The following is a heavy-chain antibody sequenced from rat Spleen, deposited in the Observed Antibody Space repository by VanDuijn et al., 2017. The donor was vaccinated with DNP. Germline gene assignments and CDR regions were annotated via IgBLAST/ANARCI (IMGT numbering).Heavy chain of an antibody. CDR2: ISTSGGST. J-gene: IGHJ4*01. CDR1: GFNFNDYW. D-gene: IGHD1-2*01. Sequence: EVKLVESGGGLVQPGRSLKFSCAASGFNFNDYWMGWVRQAPKKGLEWVATISTSGGSTYHRDSEKGRFTISRDNANNTLYLQMNRLRSEETATYYCARDRDYYSSYAMDAWGQGTSVTVSS. V-gene: IGHV5S11*01. CDR3: ARDRDYYSSYAMDA.